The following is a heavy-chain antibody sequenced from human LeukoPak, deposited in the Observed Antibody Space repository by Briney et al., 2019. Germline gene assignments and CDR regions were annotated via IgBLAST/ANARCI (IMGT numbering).Heavy chain of an antibody. CDR3: ATDLDSSSSWTAFDI. D-gene: IGHD6-6*01. J-gene: IGHJ3*02. V-gene: IGHV1-18*01. CDR2: ISAYNGNT. CDR1: GYTFTSYG. Sequence: ASVKVSCKASGYTFTSYGISWVRQAPGQGLEWMGWISAYNGNTNYAQKLQGRVTMTTDTSTSTAYMELRSLRSDDTALYYCATDLDSSSSWTAFDIWGQGTMVTVSS.